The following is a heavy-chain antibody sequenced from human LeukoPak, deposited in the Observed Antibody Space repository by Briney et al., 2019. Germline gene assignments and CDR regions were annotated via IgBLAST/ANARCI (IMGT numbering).Heavy chain of an antibody. V-gene: IGHV3-48*03. CDR3: ARDWYSGSYPLDY. J-gene: IGHJ4*02. Sequence: GGSLRLSCAASGFTFSSYEMNWVRQAPGKGLEWVSYISSSGSTIYYADSVKGRFTISRDNTKNSLYLQMNSLRAEDTAVYYCARDWYSGSYPLDYWGQGTLVTVSS. CDR1: GFTFSSYE. D-gene: IGHD1-26*01. CDR2: ISSSGSTI.